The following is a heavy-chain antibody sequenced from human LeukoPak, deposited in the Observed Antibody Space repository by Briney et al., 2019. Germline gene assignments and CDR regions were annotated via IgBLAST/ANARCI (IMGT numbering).Heavy chain of an antibody. D-gene: IGHD6-6*01. V-gene: IGHV3-23*01. CDR1: GFTFSSYA. Sequence: GGSLRLSCAASGFTFSSYAMSWVRQAPGKGLEWVSAISGSGGSTYYADSVKGRFTISRDNSKNTLYLQMNSLRAEDTAVYYCAKDDDIEQLVGYFGYWGQGTLVTVSS. J-gene: IGHJ4*02. CDR2: ISGSGGST. CDR3: AKDDDIEQLVGYFGY.